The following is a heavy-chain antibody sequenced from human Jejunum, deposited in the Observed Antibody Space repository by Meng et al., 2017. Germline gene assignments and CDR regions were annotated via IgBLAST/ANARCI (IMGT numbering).Heavy chain of an antibody. CDR2: IYYSGST. Sequence: QMHLQEPGPELLKPSQPLSLTCTVSGASMSSCNYYWTWIRQHPGKGLEWIGYIYYSGSTYYNPSLQSLVTISIDMSENQFSLKLTSVTAADTAVYYCARVNWTSSYWYFDLWGRGTLVTVSS. J-gene: IGHJ2*01. D-gene: IGHD1-1*01. CDR1: GASMSSCNYY. V-gene: IGHV4-31*01. CDR3: ARVNWTSSYWYFDL.